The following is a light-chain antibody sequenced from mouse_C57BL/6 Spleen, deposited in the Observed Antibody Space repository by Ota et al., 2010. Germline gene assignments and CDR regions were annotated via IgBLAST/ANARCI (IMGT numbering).Light chain of an antibody. CDR3: VQYAQFPYT. J-gene: IGKJ2*01. Sequence: FKGTVIYHRNQLRKMEFLSRFSGSGSGADYSLTISSLESEDFADYYCVQYAQFPYTFGGGTKLEIK. V-gene: IGKV14-100*01. CDR2: HRN.